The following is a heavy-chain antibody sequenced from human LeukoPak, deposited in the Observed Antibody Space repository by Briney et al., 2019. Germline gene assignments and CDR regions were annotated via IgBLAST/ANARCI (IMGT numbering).Heavy chain of an antibody. CDR3: AKHMRANNTYSFFGLDV. Sequence: GRSLRLSCAATGFTFNDYGMHWVRQPPGKGLEWVSSINWNGCGIDYADSVKGRFTISRDNAKNSLYLQLSSLRPEDTALYYCAKHMRANNTYSFFGLDVWGQGTTVTVSS. CDR1: GFTFNDYG. CDR2: INWNGCGI. V-gene: IGHV3-9*01. J-gene: IGHJ6*02. D-gene: IGHD1-26*01.